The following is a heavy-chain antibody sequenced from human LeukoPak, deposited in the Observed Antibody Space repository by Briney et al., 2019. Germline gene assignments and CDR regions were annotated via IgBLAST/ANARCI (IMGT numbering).Heavy chain of an antibody. V-gene: IGHV1-69*13. J-gene: IGHJ3*02. CDR3: ARKGYCSGGSCYLDAFDI. D-gene: IGHD2-15*01. CDR2: IIPIFGTA. CDR1: GGTFSSYA. Sequence: GASVKVPCKASGGTFSSYAISWVRQAPGQGLEWMGGIIPIFGTANYAQKFQGRVTITADESTSTAYMELSSLRSEDTAVYYCARKGYCSGGSCYLDAFDIWGQGTMVTVSS.